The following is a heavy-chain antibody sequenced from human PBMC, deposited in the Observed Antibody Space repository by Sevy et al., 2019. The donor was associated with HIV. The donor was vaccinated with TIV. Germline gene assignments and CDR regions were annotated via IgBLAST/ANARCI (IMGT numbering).Heavy chain of an antibody. CDR2: INHSGST. CDR1: GGSFSGYY. D-gene: IGHD2-2*01. Sequence: SETLSLTCAVHGGSFSGYYWSWIRQPPRKGLEWIGEINHSGSTNYNPSLKSRVTISVDTSKKQFSLKLSSVTAADTAVYYCARSPPVVVVPGAPSWFDPWGQGTMVTVSS. V-gene: IGHV4-34*01. J-gene: IGHJ5*02. CDR3: ARSPPVVVVPGAPSWFDP.